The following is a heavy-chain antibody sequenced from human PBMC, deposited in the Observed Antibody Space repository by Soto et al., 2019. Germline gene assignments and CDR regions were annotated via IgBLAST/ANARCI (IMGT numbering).Heavy chain of an antibody. CDR1: GGSISGVY. V-gene: IGHV4-59*06. CDR2: IYYSGST. J-gene: IGHJ4*02. CDR3: ASGYDSSGLYYFDY. Sequence: SETLSLTXTVSGGSISGVYWIWIRHPPGKGLEWIGYIYYSGSTYYNPSLKSRVTISVDTSKNQFSLKLSSVTAADTAVYYCASGYDSSGLYYFDYWGQGTLVTVSS. D-gene: IGHD3-22*01.